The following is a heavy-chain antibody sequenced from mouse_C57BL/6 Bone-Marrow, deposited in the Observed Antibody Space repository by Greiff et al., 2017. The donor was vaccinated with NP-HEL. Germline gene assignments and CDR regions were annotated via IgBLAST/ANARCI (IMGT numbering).Heavy chain of an antibody. J-gene: IGHJ2*01. CDR1: CYTFTSYW. CDR3: ARHGGYFDY. Sequence: VQLQQPGAELVKPGASVKLSCKASCYTFTSYWMQWVKQRPGQGLEWIGEIDPSDSYTNYNQKFKGKATLTVDTSSSTAYMQLSSLTSEDSAVYYCARHGGYFDYWGQGTTLTVSS. CDR2: IDPSDSYT. V-gene: IGHV1-50*01.